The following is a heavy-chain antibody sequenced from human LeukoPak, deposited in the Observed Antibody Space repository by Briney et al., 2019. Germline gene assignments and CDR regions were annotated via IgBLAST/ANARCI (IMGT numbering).Heavy chain of an antibody. CDR3: ARVRGYYDSSGYSPRGYFQH. CDR2: INHSGST. CDR1: GGSFSGYY. D-gene: IGHD3-22*01. V-gene: IGHV4-34*01. J-gene: IGHJ1*01. Sequence: SETLSLTCAVYGGSFSGYYWSWIRQPPGKGLEWIGEINHSGSTNYNPSLKSRVTISVDTSKNQFSLKLSSVTAADMAVYYCARVRGYYDSSGYSPRGYFQHWGQGTLVTVSS.